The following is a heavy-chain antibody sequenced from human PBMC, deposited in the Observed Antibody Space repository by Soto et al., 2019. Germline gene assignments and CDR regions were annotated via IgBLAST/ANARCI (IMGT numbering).Heavy chain of an antibody. CDR2: IYYSGST. CDR3: AREEVNPGDRYFQH. CDR1: GGSISSGGYY. J-gene: IGHJ1*01. Sequence: PSETLSLTCTVSGGSISSGGYYWSWIRQHPGKGLEWIGYIYYSGSTYYNPSLKSRVTISVDTSKNQFSLKLSSVTAADTAVYYCAREEVNPGDRYFQHWGQGTLFTVSS. V-gene: IGHV4-31*03.